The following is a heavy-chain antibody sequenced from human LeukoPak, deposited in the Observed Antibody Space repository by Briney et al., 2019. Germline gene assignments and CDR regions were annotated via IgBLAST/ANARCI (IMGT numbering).Heavy chain of an antibody. J-gene: IGHJ4*02. V-gene: IGHV3-15*01. CDR1: GFTFSSYS. D-gene: IGHD3-16*01. CDR3: TTSTTGSYADY. CDR2: IKSKTGGGTT. Sequence: GGSLRLSCAASGFTFSSYSMNWVRQAPGKGREWVGRIKSKTGGGTTDYAAPVKGRFTISRDDSKNTLYLQMNSLKPEDTAVYYCTTSTTGSYADYRGQGTLVTVSS.